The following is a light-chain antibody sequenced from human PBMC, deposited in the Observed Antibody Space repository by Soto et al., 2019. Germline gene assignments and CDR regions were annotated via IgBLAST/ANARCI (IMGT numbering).Light chain of an antibody. CDR1: QSVSSY. CDR3: QQRSNWPS. CDR2: DAS. Sequence: EIVFTQSPATLSFSPGERATLCCRASQSVSSYLAWYQQKPGQAPRLLIYDASNRATGIPARFSGSGSGTDFTLTISSLEPEDFAVYYCQQRSNWPSFGQGTRLEIK. J-gene: IGKJ5*01. V-gene: IGKV3-11*01.